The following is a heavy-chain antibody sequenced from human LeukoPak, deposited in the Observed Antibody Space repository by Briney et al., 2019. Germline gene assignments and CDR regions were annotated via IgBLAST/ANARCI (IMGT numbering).Heavy chain of an antibody. CDR2: IKQDGSEK. J-gene: IGHJ4*02. Sequence: GGSLRLSCEGSGFTFSNYWMSWVRQAPGKGLEWVANIKQDGSEKNYVDSMKGRFTISRDNAKNSLYLQMNSLRAEDTAAYYCARGSGWYFYWGQGTLVTVSS. CDR3: ARGSGWYFY. CDR1: GFTFSNYW. V-gene: IGHV3-7*04. D-gene: IGHD6-19*01.